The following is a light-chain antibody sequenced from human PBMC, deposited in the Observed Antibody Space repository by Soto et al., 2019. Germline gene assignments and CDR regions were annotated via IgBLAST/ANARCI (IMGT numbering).Light chain of an antibody. J-gene: IGKJ3*01. CDR1: QSVSSK. Sequence: EIVMTQSPATLSVSPGERATLSCRASQSVSSKLGWYQQKPGQAPRLLIYGASIRATGIPARFSGSGSGTEFTLTISSPQSEDFAVYYCQQYNNWPRTFGPGTKVDIK. CDR3: QQYNNWPRT. CDR2: GAS. V-gene: IGKV3-15*01.